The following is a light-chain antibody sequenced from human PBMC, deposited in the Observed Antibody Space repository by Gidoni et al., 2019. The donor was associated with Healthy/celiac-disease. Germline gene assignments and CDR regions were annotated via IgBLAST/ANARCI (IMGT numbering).Light chain of an antibody. J-gene: IGKJ4*01. CDR1: QSVSSY. CDR2: DAS. V-gene: IGKV3-11*01. CDR3: QQRSNWPT. Sequence: EIVLTLSPATLSLSPGERATLSCRASQSVSSYLACYQQKPGQAPRLLIYDASNRATVIPARFSGSASGTDFTLTISSLEPEDFAVYYCQQRSNWPTFGGGTKVEIK.